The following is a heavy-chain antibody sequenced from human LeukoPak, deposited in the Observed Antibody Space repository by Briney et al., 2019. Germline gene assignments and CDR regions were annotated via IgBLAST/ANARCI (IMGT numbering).Heavy chain of an antibody. J-gene: IGHJ6*03. CDR1: GGTFSSYA. CDR3: AGSYSSSWDYYYYMDV. D-gene: IGHD6-13*01. V-gene: IGHV1-69*05. CDR2: IIPIFGTA. Sequence: SVKVSCKASGGTFSSYAISWVRQAPGQGLEWMGGIIPIFGTATYAQKFQGRVTITTDESTSTAYMELSSLRSEDTAVYYCAGSYSSSWDYYYYMDVWGKGTTVTVSS.